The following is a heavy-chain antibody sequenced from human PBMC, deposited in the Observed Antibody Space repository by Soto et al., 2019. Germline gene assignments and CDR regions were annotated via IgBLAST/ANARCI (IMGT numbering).Heavy chain of an antibody. CDR1: GGTFSSYT. D-gene: IGHD2-21*01. J-gene: IGHJ4*02. Sequence: QVQLVLSGAEVKKPGSSVKVSCKASGGTFSSYTISWVRQAPGQGLEWMGRIIPILGLANYAQKFQGRVTITADKSASTDYMELSSLRSEDPDMYYCAGEPGDWGQGALVTVSS. CDR3: AGEPGD. V-gene: IGHV1-69*02. CDR2: IIPILGLA.